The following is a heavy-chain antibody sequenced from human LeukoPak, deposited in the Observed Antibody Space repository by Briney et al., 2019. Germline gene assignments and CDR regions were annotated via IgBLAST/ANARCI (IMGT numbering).Heavy chain of an antibody. CDR1: GLTFVVYA. Sequence: GGSLRLSCAAFGLTFVVYAMHWGREAPRKSLEWVSGVCWNIGSIGYAHSVKGRFTISRDNAKNSLYLQMNSLRAEDTALYYCAKTSRGYSYGSYYYYCMDVWGQGTTVTVSS. V-gene: IGHV3-9*01. CDR3: AKTSRGYSYGSYYYYCMDV. J-gene: IGHJ6*02. CDR2: VCWNIGSI. D-gene: IGHD5-18*01.